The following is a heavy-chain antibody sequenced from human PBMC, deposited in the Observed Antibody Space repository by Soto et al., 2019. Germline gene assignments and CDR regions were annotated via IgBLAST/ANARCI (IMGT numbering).Heavy chain of an antibody. CDR3: ARVRARAAARWCYGMHI. D-gene: IGHD2-8*02. V-gene: IGHV4-34*02. CDR1: GGSFTGYF. CDR2: INHSGTT. Sequence: QVHLQQWGAGLLNPSETLSLTCGASGGSFTGYFWTWIRQTPAKGLEWIGEINHSGTTNYTPSLKGRATISVAPSRSQVSRKVNSLTAADSGVYYCARVRARAAARWCYGMHICGQGTIVIFSS. J-gene: IGHJ6*02.